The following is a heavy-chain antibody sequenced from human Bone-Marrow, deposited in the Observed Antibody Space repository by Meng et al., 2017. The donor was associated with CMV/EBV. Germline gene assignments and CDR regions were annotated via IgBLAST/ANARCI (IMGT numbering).Heavy chain of an antibody. D-gene: IGHD2-2*01. V-gene: IGHV3-9*01. CDR1: GFTFDDYA. Sequence: SLKISCVASGFTFDDYAMHWVRQAPGTGLEWVSGITWNSGRTGYADSVKGRFTISRDNAKNSLYLQMNSLRAEDTAVYYCAREGCSSTSCYLRGFDAFDIWGQGTMVTVSS. CDR3: AREGCSSTSCYLRGFDAFDI. CDR2: ITWNSGRT. J-gene: IGHJ3*02.